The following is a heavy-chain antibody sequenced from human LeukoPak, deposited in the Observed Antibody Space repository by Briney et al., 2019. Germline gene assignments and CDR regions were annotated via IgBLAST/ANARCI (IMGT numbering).Heavy chain of an antibody. D-gene: IGHD2-21*01. J-gene: IGHJ6*02. CDR1: GYTFTSYD. CDR3: ARGGVVEIGAVGMDV. CDR2: TLPVLGTV. Sequence: VASVKVSCKASGYTFTSYDINWVRQAPGQGLEWMGRTLPVLGTVNYAQSFQGRVNITADTATNTGYMELSSLKSEDTAVYYCARGGVVEIGAVGMDVWGQGTTVTVSS. V-gene: IGHV1-69*04.